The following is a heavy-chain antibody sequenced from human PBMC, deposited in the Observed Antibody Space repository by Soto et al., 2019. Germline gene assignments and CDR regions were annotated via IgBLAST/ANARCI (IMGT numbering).Heavy chain of an antibody. CDR1: GGSISSYY. V-gene: IGHV4-4*07. CDR3: AREQEYSSSPRGRFDP. J-gene: IGHJ5*02. CDR2: IYTSGST. Sequence: SETLSLTCTVSGGSISSYYWSWIRQPAGKGLEWIGRIYTSGSTNYNPSLKSRVTMSVDTSKNQFSLKLSSVTAADTAVYYCAREQEYSSSPRGRFDPWGQGTPAPVYS. D-gene: IGHD6-13*01.